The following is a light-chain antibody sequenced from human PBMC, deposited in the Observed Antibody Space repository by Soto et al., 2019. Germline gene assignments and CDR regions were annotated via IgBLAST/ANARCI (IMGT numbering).Light chain of an antibody. CDR3: QQYNNWPLT. CDR2: DVS. J-gene: IGKJ4*01. V-gene: IGKV3D-15*01. CDR1: QSVSSN. Sequence: EIVMTQSPATLSVSPGARATLSCWASQSVSSNLAWYQQKPGQAPRLLIYDVSTRATGIPTRFSGSGSGTEFTLTISSLQSEDFAAYYCQQYNNWPLTFGGWTKVEIK.